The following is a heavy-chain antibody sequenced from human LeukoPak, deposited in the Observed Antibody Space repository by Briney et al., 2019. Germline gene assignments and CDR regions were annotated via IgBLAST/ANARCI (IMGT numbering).Heavy chain of an antibody. CDR1: GGSISSYY. CDR3: ARQATVITNWYFDL. D-gene: IGHD4-17*01. V-gene: IGHV4-59*08. CDR2: IYHSGSA. Sequence: SETLSLTCTVSGGSISSYYWSWIRQPPGKGLEWIGYIYHSGSANYNPSLKSRVTISVDTSKNRFSLKLSSVTAADTAVYYCARQATVITNWYFDLWGRGTLVTVSS. J-gene: IGHJ2*01.